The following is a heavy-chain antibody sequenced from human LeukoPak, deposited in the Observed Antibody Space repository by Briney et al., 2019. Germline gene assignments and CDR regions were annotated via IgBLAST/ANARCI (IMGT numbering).Heavy chain of an antibody. CDR1: GFTFSSYA. J-gene: IGHJ4*02. V-gene: IGHV3-23*01. CDR3: AKVYVSMIVVVTTYYFDY. Sequence: GGSLRLSCAASGFTFSSYAMSWVRQAPGKGLEWVSAISGSGGGTYYADSVKGRFTISRDNSKNTLYLQMNSLRAEDTAVYYCAKVYVSMIVVVTTYYFDYWGQGTLVTVSS. D-gene: IGHD3-22*01. CDR2: ISGSGGGT.